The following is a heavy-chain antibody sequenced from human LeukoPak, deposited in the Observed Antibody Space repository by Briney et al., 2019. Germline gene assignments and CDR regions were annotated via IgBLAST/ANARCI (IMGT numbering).Heavy chain of an antibody. CDR1: GFTFSSYC. J-gene: IGHJ3*02. Sequence: GGSLRLSCAASGFTFSSYCMHWVRQAPGKGLEWVAVISYDGSNKYYADSVKGRSTISRDNSKNTLYLQMNSLRAEDTAVYYCARLEGIAAAGTGDDAFDIWGQGTMVTVSS. V-gene: IGHV3-30*03. D-gene: IGHD6-13*01. CDR3: ARLEGIAAAGTGDDAFDI. CDR2: ISYDGSNK.